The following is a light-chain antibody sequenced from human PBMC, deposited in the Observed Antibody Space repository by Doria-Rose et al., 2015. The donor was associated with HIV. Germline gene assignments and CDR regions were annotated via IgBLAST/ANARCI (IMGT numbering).Light chain of an antibody. CDR2: GAS. CDR3: QQDYTTPMYT. J-gene: IGKJ2*01. CDR1: QDISNS. Sequence: DIQVTQSPSSLSASVGDRVTITCRASQDISNSLAWYQQIPGKAPKLLVYGASRLETGVPSSFSGGGSGTDYTLTISSLQPEDFATYYRQQDYTTPMYTGGQGKKRESK. V-gene: IGKV1-NL1*01.